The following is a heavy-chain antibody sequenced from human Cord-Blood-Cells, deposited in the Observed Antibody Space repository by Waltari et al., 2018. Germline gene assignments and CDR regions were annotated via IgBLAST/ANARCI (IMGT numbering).Heavy chain of an antibody. Sequence: QVQLQESGPGLVKPSETLSLTCTVSGASISSYYWSWTRQPPGKGLEWIGYIYYSGSTNYNPSLKSRVTISVDTSKNQFSLKLSSVTAADTAVYYCARDKEYQLLQGDNAFDIWGQGTMVTVSS. CDR3: ARDKEYQLLQGDNAFDI. J-gene: IGHJ3*02. D-gene: IGHD2-2*01. V-gene: IGHV4-59*01. CDR1: GASISSYY. CDR2: IYYSGST.